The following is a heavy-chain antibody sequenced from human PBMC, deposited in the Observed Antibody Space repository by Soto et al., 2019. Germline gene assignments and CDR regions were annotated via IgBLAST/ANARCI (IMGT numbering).Heavy chain of an antibody. CDR3: ARVTDLTGEPFLHNYFDS. V-gene: IGHV4-61*08. CDR2: ISYSGST. J-gene: IGHJ4*02. Sequence: SETLSLTCTVAGASVSSCGFSWSWIRQPPGKGLEWIGSISYSGSTTYYPALRSRVTISVDTSKNQFSLRLNSVTAADTAIYFCARVTDLTGEPFLHNYFDSWGQGTPVAVSS. CDR1: GASVSSCGFS. D-gene: IGHD2-21*01.